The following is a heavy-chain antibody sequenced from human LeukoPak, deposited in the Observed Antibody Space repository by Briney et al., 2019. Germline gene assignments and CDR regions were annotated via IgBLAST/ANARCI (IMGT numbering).Heavy chain of an antibody. CDR1: GFTFSSYE. Sequence: GGSLRLSCAASGFTFSSYEMNWVRQAPGKGLEWVSYISSSGYSIYYADSVKGRFTISRDNAKNSLYLQMNSLRAEDTAVYYCARDGGSSPIFDYWGQGSLVTVSS. CDR2: ISSSGYSI. CDR3: ARDGGSSPIFDY. V-gene: IGHV3-48*03. J-gene: IGHJ4*02. D-gene: IGHD6-13*01.